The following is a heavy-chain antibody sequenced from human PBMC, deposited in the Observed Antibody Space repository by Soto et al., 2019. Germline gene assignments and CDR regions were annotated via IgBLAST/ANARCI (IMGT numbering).Heavy chain of an antibody. V-gene: IGHV3-21*01. CDR3: ARDRGYDAHDYYYNAMDV. CDR2: IRGFSPYT. J-gene: IGHJ6*02. Sequence: GGSLRLSFVASGFTFRTYTMNWVRQAPGKGLEWVSGIRGFSPYTFYAESVKGRFTISRDNAKNSLYLQMNSLGVEDTAVYYCARDRGYDAHDYYYNAMDVWGQGTTVTVSS. D-gene: IGHD2-15*01. CDR1: GFTFRTYT.